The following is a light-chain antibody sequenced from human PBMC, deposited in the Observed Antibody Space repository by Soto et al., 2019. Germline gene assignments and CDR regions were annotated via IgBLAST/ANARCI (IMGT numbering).Light chain of an antibody. CDR1: SSDVGIYNY. V-gene: IGLV2-23*02. J-gene: IGLJ1*01. CDR3: CSNAGTIV. Sequence: QSALTQPASVSGSPGQSIAISCTGSSSDVGIYNYVSWYQQHPGKVPKLIIYEVNKRSSGVSNRFSGSKSGSTASLTISGLQAEDEADYYCCSNAGTIVFGTGTKVTVL. CDR2: EVN.